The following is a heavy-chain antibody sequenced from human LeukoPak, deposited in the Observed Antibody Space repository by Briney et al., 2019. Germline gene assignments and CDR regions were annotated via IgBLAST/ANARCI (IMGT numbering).Heavy chain of an antibody. CDR2: IIPILGLS. D-gene: IGHD6-6*01. CDR1: GGAFNNYA. V-gene: IGHV1-69*04. CDR3: ARDPIYSSSAHGGGY. Sequence: GASVKVSCKASGGAFNNYAISWVRQAPGQGLEWMGRIIPILGLSNYAQNFQGRVTITADKSTTTAYLELSSLRSDDTAVYYCARDPIYSSSAHGGGYWGQGTLVTVSS. J-gene: IGHJ4*02.